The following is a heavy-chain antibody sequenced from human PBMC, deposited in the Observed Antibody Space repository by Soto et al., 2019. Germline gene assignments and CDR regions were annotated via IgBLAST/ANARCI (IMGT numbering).Heavy chain of an antibody. J-gene: IGHJ4*02. V-gene: IGHV3-23*01. CDR3: AKGFSGHYYDF. CDR1: GF. D-gene: IGHD3-22*01. CDR2: ISDYGANT. Sequence: EVQVLESGGGLVQPGGSLRLSCAASGFMSWVRQAPGKGLEWVSAISDYGANTYYVDSVKGRFTISRDNAKNTLYRQMNSLRAEDTAVYYCAKGFSGHYYDFRGQGTLVTVSS.